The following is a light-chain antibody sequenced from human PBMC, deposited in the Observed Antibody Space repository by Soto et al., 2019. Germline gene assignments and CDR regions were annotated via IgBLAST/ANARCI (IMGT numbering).Light chain of an antibody. CDR2: ATS. Sequence: EFVLTQSPGTLSLSPGETATLSCRASESIINDYSAWYQQRPGQPPRLLIYATSKRAPGIPDRFSGSGSGTDFTXXISRLEPEDFAVYXCQQYGRSPLFGQGTRLEIK. J-gene: IGKJ5*01. CDR3: QQYGRSPL. CDR1: ESIINDY. V-gene: IGKV3-20*01.